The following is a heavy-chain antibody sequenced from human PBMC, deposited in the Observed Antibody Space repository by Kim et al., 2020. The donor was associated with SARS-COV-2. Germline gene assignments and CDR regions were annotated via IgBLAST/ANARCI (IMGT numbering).Heavy chain of an antibody. J-gene: IGHJ4*02. CDR1: GFVFSSYW. V-gene: IGHV3-74*01. Sequence: GGSLRLSCAVSGFVFSSYWMHWVRQAPGKGLVWVSRIKSDGSRTDYADPVQGRFTISRDNAKSTLHLQMNSLRAEDTAVYYCARDREGNTAIAYWGQGTL. CDR3: ARDREGNTAIAY. CDR2: IKSDGSRT. D-gene: IGHD2-21*02.